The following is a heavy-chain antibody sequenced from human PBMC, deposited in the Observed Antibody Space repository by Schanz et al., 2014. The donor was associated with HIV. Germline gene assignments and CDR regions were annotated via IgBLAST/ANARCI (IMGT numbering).Heavy chain of an antibody. CDR3: AKDQGYDFWSGYYNYYSMDV. CDR1: GFTFSNYG. J-gene: IGHJ6*02. V-gene: IGHV3-23*01. Sequence: EVQLLESGGGLVQPGGSLRLSCEASGFTFSNYGMSWVRQAPGKGLEWVSTISGSGGSTYYADSVKGRFTISRDNSKNTLYLQMNSLRADDTALYYCAKDQGYDFWSGYYNYYSMDVWGQGTTVTVSS. CDR2: ISGSGGST. D-gene: IGHD3-3*01.